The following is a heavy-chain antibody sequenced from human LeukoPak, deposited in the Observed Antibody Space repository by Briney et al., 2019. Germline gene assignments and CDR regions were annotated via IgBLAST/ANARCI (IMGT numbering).Heavy chain of an antibody. J-gene: IGHJ5*02. CDR2: IKQDGSEK. V-gene: IGHV3-7*01. Sequence: GGPLRFSCAASGFTFSSYWMSWVRQAPGKGLEWVANIKQDGSEKYYVDSVKGRFTISRDNAKNSLYLQMNSLRAEDTAVYYCARDDEIPAATNWFDPWGQGTLVTVSS. D-gene: IGHD2-2*01. CDR1: GFTFSSYW. CDR3: ARDDEIPAATNWFDP.